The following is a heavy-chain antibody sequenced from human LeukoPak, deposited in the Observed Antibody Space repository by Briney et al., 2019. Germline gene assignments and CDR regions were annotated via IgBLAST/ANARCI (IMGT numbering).Heavy chain of an antibody. CDR3: ARDPLYSGLTYYYYMDV. V-gene: IGHV3-48*03. CDR2: ISSSGSTI. CDR1: GFTFSSYE. Sequence: GGSLRLSCAASGFTFSSYEMNWVRQAPGKGLEWVSYISSSGSTIYYADSVKGRFTISRDNAKNSPYLQMNSLRAEDTAVYYCARDPLYSGLTYYYYMDVWGKGTTVTVSS. J-gene: IGHJ6*03. D-gene: IGHD2-21*01.